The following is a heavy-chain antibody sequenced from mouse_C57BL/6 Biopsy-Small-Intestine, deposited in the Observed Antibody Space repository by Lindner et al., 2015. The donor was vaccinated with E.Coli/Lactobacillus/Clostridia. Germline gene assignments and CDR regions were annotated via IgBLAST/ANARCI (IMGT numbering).Heavy chain of an antibody. V-gene: IGHV1-62-2*01. J-gene: IGHJ4*01. CDR2: FYPGTSTI. CDR1: GYIFTEYT. CDR3: ARQDISGSMDH. Sequence: VQLQESGAELVKPGASVKLSCKASGYIFTEYTVHWIKQRSGQGLEWIGWFYPGTSTIKYNEKFRDKATLTADKSSSTVYMELSRLTSEDSALYFCARQDISGSMDHWGQGTSVTVSS. D-gene: IGHD3-2*02.